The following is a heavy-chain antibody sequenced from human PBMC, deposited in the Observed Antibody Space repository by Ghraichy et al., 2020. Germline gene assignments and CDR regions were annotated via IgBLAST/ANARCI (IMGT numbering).Heavy chain of an antibody. CDR1: GGSISSGNYY. CDR3: ARGEHYSGSWTYYTIDS. J-gene: IGHJ4*02. D-gene: IGHD3-10*01. V-gene: IGHV4-61*02. CDR2: IYTSGNV. Sequence: SQTLSLTCTVYGGSISSGNYYWTWIRQPAGKGLEWMGRIYTSGNVKFSPSLKSRVTISIDTSKNQFSLQLSSVTAADTAVYYCARGEHYSGSWTYYTIDSWGPGTLVTVSA.